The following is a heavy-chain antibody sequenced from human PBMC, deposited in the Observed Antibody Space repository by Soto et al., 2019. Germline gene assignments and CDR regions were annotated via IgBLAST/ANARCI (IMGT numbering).Heavy chain of an antibody. V-gene: IGHV2-5*01. CDR3: ARRPPYTNSLDY. Sequence: QITLKESGPALVKPTQTLTLTCTISGFSLNTSGVGVGWIRQPPGKALEWLALIYWSDEKRYSPSLKTRLTITKDTSKNQVVLTITNMDPLDTATYYCARRPPYTNSLDYWGQGTLVTVSS. J-gene: IGHJ4*02. CDR1: GFSLNTSGVG. D-gene: IGHD4-4*01. CDR2: IYWSDEK.